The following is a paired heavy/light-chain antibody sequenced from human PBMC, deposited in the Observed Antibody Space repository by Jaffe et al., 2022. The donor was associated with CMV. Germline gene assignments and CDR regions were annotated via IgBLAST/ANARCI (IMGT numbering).Heavy chain of an antibody. CDR1: GFTFTSYA. J-gene: IGHJ5*02. CDR3: VIYKIYGSGSSSWFDP. D-gene: IGHD3-10*01. CDR2: MSGSGDII. V-gene: IGHV3-23*04. Sequence: EVQLVESGGGLVQPGGSLRLSCAASGFTFTSYAMSWVRQAPGKGLEWVSSMSGSGDIIHYADSVKGRFTISRDNSKNTLYLQMNSLRVEDTALFYCVIYKIYGSGSSSWFDPWGQGTLVTVSS.
Light chain of an antibody. V-gene: IGKV3-11*01. CDR2: DAS. Sequence: EIVLTQSPATLSLSPGERATLSCRASQSVSDYLAWYQQKPGQAPRLLVYDASNRATGIPARFSGSGSGTDFTLTISSLEPEDFAVYYCQQRSNWPPYTFGQGTKLEIK. J-gene: IGKJ2*01. CDR1: QSVSDY. CDR3: QQRSNWPPYT.